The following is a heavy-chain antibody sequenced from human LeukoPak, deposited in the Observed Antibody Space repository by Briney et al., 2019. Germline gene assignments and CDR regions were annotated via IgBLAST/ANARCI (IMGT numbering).Heavy chain of an antibody. CDR3: ARDIGGGGATTP. J-gene: IGHJ3*01. CDR2: INSDGGST. D-gene: IGHD1-26*01. Sequence: SGGSLRLSCAASGFTFSSYWMHWVRQAPGKGLVWVSRINSDGGSTRYADSVKGRFTISRDNGKNTLYLQINSLRAENTALYYCARDIGGGGATTPWGQGTMVTVFS. CDR1: GFTFSSYW. V-gene: IGHV3-74*01.